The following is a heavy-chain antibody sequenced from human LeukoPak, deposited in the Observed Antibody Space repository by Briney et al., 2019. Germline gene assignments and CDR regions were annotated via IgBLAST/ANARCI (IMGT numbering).Heavy chain of an antibody. J-gene: IGHJ4*02. D-gene: IGHD4/OR15-4a*01. CDR2: INPSGGST. CDR3: ARPLLWWPQVGYFDY. CDR1: GYTFTSYY. Sequence: ASVKVSCKASGYTFTSYYMHWVRQAPGQGLEWMGIINPSGGSTSYAQKFQGRVTITRNTSISTAYMELSRLRSDDTAVYYCARPLLWWPQVGYFDYWGQGTLVTVSS. V-gene: IGHV1-46*01.